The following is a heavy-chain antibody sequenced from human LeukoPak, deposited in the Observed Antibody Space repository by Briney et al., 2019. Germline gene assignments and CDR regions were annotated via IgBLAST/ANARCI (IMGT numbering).Heavy chain of an antibody. Sequence: PSETLSLTCTVSGGSISSYYWSWIRQPPGKGLEWIGYIYYSGSTNYNPSLKSRVTISVDTSKKQFSLKLSSVTAADTAVYYCASTAGYSGYDYWGQGTLVTVSS. CDR3: ASTAGYSGYDY. CDR1: GGSISSYY. D-gene: IGHD5-12*01. J-gene: IGHJ4*02. V-gene: IGHV4-59*01. CDR2: IYYSGST.